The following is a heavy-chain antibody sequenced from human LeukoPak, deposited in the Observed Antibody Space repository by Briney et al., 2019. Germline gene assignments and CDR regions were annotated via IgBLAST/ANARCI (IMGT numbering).Heavy chain of an antibody. CDR1: GGSFSGYY. J-gene: IGHJ4*02. D-gene: IGHD2-15*01. Sequence: SETLSLTCAVYGGSFSGYYWSWIRQPPEKGLEWIGEINHSGSTNYNPSLKSRVTISVDTSKNQFSLKLSSVTAADTAVYYCASSCSGGSCSTPTRLDYWGQGTLVTVSS. CDR3: ASSCSGGSCSTPTRLDY. V-gene: IGHV4-34*01. CDR2: INHSGST.